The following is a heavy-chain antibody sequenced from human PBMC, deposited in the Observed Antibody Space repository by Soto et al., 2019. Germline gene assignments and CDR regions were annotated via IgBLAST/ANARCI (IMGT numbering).Heavy chain of an antibody. CDR1: GFTFSSYG. CDR2: ISYDGSNK. CDR3: ATEYYFDY. V-gene: IGHV3-30*03. Sequence: QVQLVESGGGVVQPGRSLRLSCAASGFTFSSYGMHWVRQAPGKGLEWVAVISYDGSNKYYADSVKGRFTISRDNSKNMLYLQMNSLRAEDTAVYYCATEYYFDYWGQGTLVTVSS. J-gene: IGHJ4*02.